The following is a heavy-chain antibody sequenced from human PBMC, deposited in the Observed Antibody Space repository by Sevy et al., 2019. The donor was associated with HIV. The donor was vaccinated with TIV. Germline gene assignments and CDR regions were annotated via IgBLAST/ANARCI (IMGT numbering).Heavy chain of an antibody. CDR1: GFTVSSNY. J-gene: IGHJ6*02. CDR3: ARVNCSGGSCYYYYGMDV. D-gene: IGHD2-15*01. Sequence: GGSLRLSCAASGFTVSSNYMSWVRQAPGKGLEWVSVIYSGGSTYYADSVKGRFTISRDNSKNTLYLQMNSLRAEDTAVYYCARVNCSGGSCYYYYGMDVWGQGTTVTVS. CDR2: IYSGGST. V-gene: IGHV3-53*01.